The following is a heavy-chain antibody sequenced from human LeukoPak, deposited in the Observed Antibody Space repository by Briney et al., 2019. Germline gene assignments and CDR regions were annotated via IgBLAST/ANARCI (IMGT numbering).Heavy chain of an antibody. Sequence: GASVKVSCKSSGYTFIDYYMYWVQQAPGKGLEWVGRVDPEDDETIYAEKFQDRVTITADTSTDTVYLQLRSLKSEDTAVYYCARGATQNSYYYMDVWGKGTTVTVSS. CDR1: GYTFIDYY. D-gene: IGHD5-24*01. V-gene: IGHV1-69-2*01. CDR2: VDPEDDET. J-gene: IGHJ6*03. CDR3: ARGATQNSYYYMDV.